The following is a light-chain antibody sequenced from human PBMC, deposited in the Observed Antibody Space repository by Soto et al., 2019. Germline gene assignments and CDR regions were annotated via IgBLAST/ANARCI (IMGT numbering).Light chain of an antibody. CDR1: QSVSGSY. J-gene: IGKJ2*01. V-gene: IGKV3-20*01. Sequence: TVLTQSPGTLSLSPGEGATLSCRASQSVSGSYLAWYQQKPGQAPRLLIYSASSRATGIPDRFSGSGSGTDFTLTISRLEPEDFAVYYCQQYGNSPYTFGQGTKLEIK. CDR2: SAS. CDR3: QQYGNSPYT.